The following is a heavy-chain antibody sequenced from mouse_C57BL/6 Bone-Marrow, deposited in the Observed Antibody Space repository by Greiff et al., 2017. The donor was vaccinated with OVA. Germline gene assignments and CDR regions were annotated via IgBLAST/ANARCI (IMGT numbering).Heavy chain of an antibody. J-gene: IGHJ4*01. CDR2: IYPGSGST. Sequence: QVHVKQPGAELVKPGASVKMSCKASGYTFTSYWITWVKQRPGQGLEWIGDIYPGSGSTNYNEKFKSKATLTVDTSSSTAYMQLSSLTSEDSAVYYCARCGNYFYYAMDYWGQGTSVTVSS. D-gene: IGHD2-1*01. V-gene: IGHV1-55*01. CDR1: GYTFTSYW. CDR3: ARCGNYFYYAMDY.